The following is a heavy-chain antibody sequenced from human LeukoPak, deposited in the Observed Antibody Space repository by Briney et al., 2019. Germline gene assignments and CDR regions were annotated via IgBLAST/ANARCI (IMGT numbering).Heavy chain of an antibody. V-gene: IGHV4-4*02. CDR3: TRESGAFSPFGF. CDR1: GGSILSTNW. J-gene: IGHJ4*02. CDR2: VHLNGAT. D-gene: IGHD1-26*01. Sequence: SGTLSLTCAVSGGSILSTNWWRWVRQPPGKGLEWIGEVHLNGATNYNPSVEGRVTMSIDKSKSHLSLEVISVTAADTAMYYCTRESGAFSPFGFWGQGTLVTVSS.